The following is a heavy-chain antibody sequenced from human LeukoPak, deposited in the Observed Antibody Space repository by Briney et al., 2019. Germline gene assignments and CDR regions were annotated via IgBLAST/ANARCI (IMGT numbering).Heavy chain of an antibody. J-gene: IGHJ5*01. V-gene: IGHV3-23*01. CDR2: SGSGSRA. Sequence: GGSLRLSCAASGFTFTNYVMRWARQAPEKGLDCVSVSGSGSRANYTDSVKGRFTISRDNSKNTLFLQMNSLRADDTAVYYCAKDNQYSSSWFDSWGQGTLITVSS. D-gene: IGHD6-13*01. CDR1: GFTFTNYV. CDR3: AKDNQYSSSWFDS.